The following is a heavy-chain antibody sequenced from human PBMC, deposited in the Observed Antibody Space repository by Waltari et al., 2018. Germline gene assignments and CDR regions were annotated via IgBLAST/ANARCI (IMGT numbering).Heavy chain of an antibody. D-gene: IGHD3-22*01. CDR3: ARDYCDRTNCHGMDV. CDR1: ASTFRSYA. Sequence: QVQLVESGGGVVQPGRSLRLSCAASASTFRSYAMHWFRQAPGKGLEWVAVISYNERNIYYIDSVKGRFTISRDNSKKMLFLQMNSLRAEDTAVYYCARDYCDRTNCHGMDVWGQGTTVTVSS. V-gene: IGHV3-30*04. CDR2: ISYNERNI. J-gene: IGHJ6*02.